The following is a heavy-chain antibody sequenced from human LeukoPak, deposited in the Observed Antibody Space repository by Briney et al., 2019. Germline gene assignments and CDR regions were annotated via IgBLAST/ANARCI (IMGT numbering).Heavy chain of an antibody. CDR1: GFTFSSYA. J-gene: IGHJ4*02. V-gene: IGHV3-72*01. CDR3: ARALTHSGSY. CDR2: TRNKANSYTT. D-gene: IGHD1-26*01. Sequence: GGSLRLSCAASGFTFSSYAMSWVRQAPGKGLEWVGRTRNKANSYTTEYAASVKGRFTISRDDSKNSLYLQMNSLRAEDTAVYYCARALTHSGSYWGQGTLVTVSS.